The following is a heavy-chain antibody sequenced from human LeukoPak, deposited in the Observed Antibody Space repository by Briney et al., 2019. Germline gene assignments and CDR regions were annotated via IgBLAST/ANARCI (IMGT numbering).Heavy chain of an antibody. CDR1: GFTFSSYA. J-gene: IGHJ4*02. D-gene: IGHD2-2*01. Sequence: GSLRLSCAASGFTFSSYAMNWVRQAPGKGLEWVSAISGSGGSTYYADSVKGRFTISRDNSKNTLYLQMNSLRAEDTAVYYCAKDEDIVVVPAAIDYWGQGTLVTVSS. V-gene: IGHV3-23*01. CDR3: AKDEDIVVVPAAIDY. CDR2: ISGSGGST.